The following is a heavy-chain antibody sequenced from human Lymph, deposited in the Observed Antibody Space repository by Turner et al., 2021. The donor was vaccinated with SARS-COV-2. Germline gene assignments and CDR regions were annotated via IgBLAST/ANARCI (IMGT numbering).Heavy chain of an antibody. J-gene: IGHJ5*02. CDR2: IYYRGST. D-gene: IGHD2-21*02. CDR1: GGSMNSNY. V-gene: IGHV4-59*01. CDR3: ARETVNNWVDP. Sequence: VQLLESGPRLGKPLETLSLTCTVSGGSMNSNYWSWIRQPPGKRLEWIGYIYYRGSTNYNPSLKSRVTISVDTSKNQFSLKLTSVTAADTAIYDCARETVNNWVDPWGQGILVTVSS.